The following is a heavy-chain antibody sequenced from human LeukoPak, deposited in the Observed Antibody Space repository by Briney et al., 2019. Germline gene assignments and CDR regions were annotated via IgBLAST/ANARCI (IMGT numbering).Heavy chain of an antibody. D-gene: IGHD5-18*01. CDR2: INSDGSST. CDR1: GFTFSSYW. J-gene: IGHJ3*02. V-gene: IGHV3-74*01. CDR3: AKDVDTALVNGDAFDI. Sequence: QSGGSLRLSCAASGFTFSSYWMHWVRQVPGKGLVWVSRINSDGSSTSYADSVKGRFTISRDNSKNTLYLQMNSLRAEDTAVYHCAKDVDTALVNGDAFDIWGQGTMVTVFS.